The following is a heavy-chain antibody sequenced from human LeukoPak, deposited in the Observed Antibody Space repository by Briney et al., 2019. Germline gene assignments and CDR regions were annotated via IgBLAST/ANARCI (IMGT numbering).Heavy chain of an antibody. J-gene: IGHJ4*02. D-gene: IGHD6-13*01. CDR2: INEDGSIT. Sequence: HAGGSLRLSCAVSGFTFRTYWMHWVRQVPGKGLVWVSRINEDGSITNYADSVKGRFTISRDNSKNTLYLQMNSLRAEDTAVYYCAKEAAAGYFDYWGQGTLVTVSS. V-gene: IGHV3-74*01. CDR1: GFTFRTYW. CDR3: AKEAAAGYFDY.